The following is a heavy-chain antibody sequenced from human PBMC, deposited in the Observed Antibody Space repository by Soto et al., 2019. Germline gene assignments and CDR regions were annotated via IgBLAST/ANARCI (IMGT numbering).Heavy chain of an antibody. D-gene: IGHD5-18*01. CDR1: GGSFSGYY. V-gene: IGHV4-34*01. J-gene: IGHJ6*02. Sequence: QVQLQQWGAGLLKPSETLSLTCAVYGGSFSGYYWSWIRQPPGKGLEWIGESNHSGSTNYNPSPKSRVTITVDTSKIQFSLKLSSVTAADTAVHYCARWIPQRSRYGMDVWGQGTTVTVSS. CDR3: ARWIPQRSRYGMDV. CDR2: SNHSGST.